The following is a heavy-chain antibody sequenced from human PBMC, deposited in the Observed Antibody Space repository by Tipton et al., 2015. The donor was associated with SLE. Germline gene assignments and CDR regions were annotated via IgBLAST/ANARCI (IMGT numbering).Heavy chain of an antibody. Sequence: SSSSYYWGWVRQAPGEGLEWVSAISGSGGSTYYADSVKGRFTISRDNSKNTLYLQMNSPRAEDTAVYYCAKSAAPDYWGQGTLVTVAS. V-gene: IGHV3-23*01. D-gene: IGHD6-13*01. CDR3: AKSAAPDY. J-gene: IGHJ4*02. CDR2: ISGSGGST. CDR1: SSSSYY.